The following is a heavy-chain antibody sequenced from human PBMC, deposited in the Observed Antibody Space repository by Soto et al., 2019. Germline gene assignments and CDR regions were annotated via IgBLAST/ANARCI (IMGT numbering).Heavy chain of an antibody. Sequence: QVQLQESGPGLVKPSQTLSLTCTVSGGSISSGGYYWSWIRQHPGKGLEWIGYIYYSGSTYYKPSLKSRVTISVDTSKNQFSLKLSSVTAAATAVYYCARDYKANSYGYFDYWGQGTLVTVSS. CDR1: GGSISSGGYY. V-gene: IGHV4-31*03. D-gene: IGHD5-18*01. J-gene: IGHJ4*02. CDR3: ARDYKANSYGYFDY. CDR2: IYYSGST.